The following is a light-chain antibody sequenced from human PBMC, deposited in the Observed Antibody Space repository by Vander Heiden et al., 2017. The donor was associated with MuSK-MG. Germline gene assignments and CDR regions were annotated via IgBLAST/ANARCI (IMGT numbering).Light chain of an antibody. V-gene: IGLV2-11*01. CDR2: DVS. CDR1: SSDVGGYNY. CDR3: SSYAGSYTLV. Sequence: QSALTQPRSVSGTPGQSVTISCTGTSSDVGGYNYVSWYQQHPGDAPKLMIYDVSKRPSGVPDRFSGSKSDTTASLTISGLQAEDEADYYCSSYAGSYTLVFGGGTKLTVL. J-gene: IGLJ2*01.